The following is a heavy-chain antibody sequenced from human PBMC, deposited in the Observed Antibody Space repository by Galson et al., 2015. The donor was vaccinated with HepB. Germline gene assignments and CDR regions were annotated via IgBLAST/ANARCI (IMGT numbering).Heavy chain of an antibody. Sequence: SVKVSCKASGFTFTSSAMQWVRQARGQRLEWIGWIVVGSGNTNYAQKFQERVTITRDMSTSTAYMELGSLRSEDTAVYYCAAGSKVGYTSYYYYYGMDVWGQGTTVTVSS. J-gene: IGHJ6*02. D-gene: IGHD5-24*01. CDR2: IVVGSGNT. CDR1: GFTFTSSA. V-gene: IGHV1-58*02. CDR3: AAGSKVGYTSYYYYYGMDV.